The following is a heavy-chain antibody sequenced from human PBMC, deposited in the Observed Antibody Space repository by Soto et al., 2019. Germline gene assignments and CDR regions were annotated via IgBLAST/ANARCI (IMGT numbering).Heavy chain of an antibody. CDR1: VFSVDTTYC. V-gene: IGHV1-2*02. CDR2: INPNSGDT. J-gene: IGHJ4*01. Sequence: ASVKVSCKASVFSVDTTYCIHWVRRAPGQGLEWMGSINPNSGDTNYAQNFQGRVTMTRDTSISTAYMEVSSLTSDDTAVYYGGSPRSGPSPEVGHWGHGTGVTVSS. D-gene: IGHD2-15*01. CDR3: GSPRSGPSPEVGH.